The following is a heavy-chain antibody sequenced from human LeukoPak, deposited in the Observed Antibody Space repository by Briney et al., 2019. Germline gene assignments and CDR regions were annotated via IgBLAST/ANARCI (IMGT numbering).Heavy chain of an antibody. CDR2: IYHSGST. V-gene: IGHV4-30-2*01. Sequence: SQTLSLTCAVSGGSISSGGYSWSWIRQPPGKGLEWIGYIYHSGSTYYNPSLKSRVTISVDRSKNQFSLKLSSVTAADTAVYYCARGGSDWFDPWGQGTLVTVSS. CDR1: GGSISSGGYS. CDR3: ARGGSDWFDP. J-gene: IGHJ5*02.